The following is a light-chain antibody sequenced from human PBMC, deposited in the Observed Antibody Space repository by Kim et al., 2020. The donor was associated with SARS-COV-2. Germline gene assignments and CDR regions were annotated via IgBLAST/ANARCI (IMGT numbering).Light chain of an antibody. CDR2: DVP. Sequence: LSPEERATRAWSASQSVNNYLAWSQQKPGQAPRLLLYDVPTRATGIPARFSGGGSGTDFTLTTSGLGPEDSAVYYCHRRKTWPLTFGGGTKV. V-gene: IGKV3-11*01. J-gene: IGKJ4*01. CDR1: QSVNNY. CDR3: HRRKTWPLT.